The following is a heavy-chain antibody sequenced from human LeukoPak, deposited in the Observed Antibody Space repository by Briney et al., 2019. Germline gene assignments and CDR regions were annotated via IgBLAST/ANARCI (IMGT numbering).Heavy chain of an antibody. D-gene: IGHD3-10*01. V-gene: IGHV3-66*01. Sequence: GSLRLSCAASGFTVSSNYMSWVRQAPGKGLEWVSIIYSGGSTYYADSVKGRFTISRDNSKNTLYLQMNSLRAEDTAVYYCASTADYYGSGSHTRLYYFDYWGQGTLVTVSS. CDR2: IYSGGST. CDR1: GFTVSSNY. J-gene: IGHJ4*02. CDR3: ASTADYYGSGSHTRLYYFDY.